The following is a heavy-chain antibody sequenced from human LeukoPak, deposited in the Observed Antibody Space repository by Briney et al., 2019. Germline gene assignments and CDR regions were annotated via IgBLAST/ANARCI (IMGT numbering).Heavy chain of an antibody. D-gene: IGHD2-2*01. CDR2: ISGSGGST. J-gene: IGHJ4*02. Sequence: PGAPLRLSCAASGFTFSRHAMTWVRQAPGKGLEWVSAISGSGGSTYHADSVKGRFTISRDNSKNTLYLQIISLRAEDTAVYYCAKSPRYCSSTSCPLDYWGLGTLVTVSS. CDR3: AKSPRYCSSTSCPLDY. CDR1: GFTFSRHA. V-gene: IGHV3-23*01.